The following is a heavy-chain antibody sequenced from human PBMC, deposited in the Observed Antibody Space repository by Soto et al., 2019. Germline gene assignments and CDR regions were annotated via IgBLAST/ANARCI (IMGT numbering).Heavy chain of an antibody. D-gene: IGHD6-19*01. Sequence: QVQLVQSGAEVKKPGASVKVACKASGYTFPSYGISWVRQAPGQGLEWMGWISAYNGNTNYAQKLQGRVTMTTDTSTSTADMELRSLRSEDTAVYYCARDSLYSSVWYFPHYYYGMDVWGQGTTVTVSS. CDR1: GYTFPSYG. V-gene: IGHV1-18*01. CDR3: ARDSLYSSVWYFPHYYYGMDV. CDR2: ISAYNGNT. J-gene: IGHJ6*02.